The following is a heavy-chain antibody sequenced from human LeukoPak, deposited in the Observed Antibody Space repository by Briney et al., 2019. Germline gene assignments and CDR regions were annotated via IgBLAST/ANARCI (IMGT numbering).Heavy chain of an antibody. CDR1: GYTFTRYA. Sequence: ASVKVSCKASGYTFTRYAMNWLRQAPGQGLEWMGWINPNTGDPTYAQAFTGRFVFSLDTPVSTAYLQISSLNTEDTAVYYCAIDQPVAGVSNFDSWGQGTLVTVSS. V-gene: IGHV7-4-1*02. CDR2: INPNTGDP. J-gene: IGHJ4*02. CDR3: AIDQPVAGVSNFDS. D-gene: IGHD6-19*01.